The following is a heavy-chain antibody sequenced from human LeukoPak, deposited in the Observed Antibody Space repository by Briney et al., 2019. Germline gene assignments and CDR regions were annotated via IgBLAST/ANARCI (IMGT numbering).Heavy chain of an antibody. CDR3: AKEGRAAAFDI. CDR1: GFTFSSYA. J-gene: IGHJ3*02. D-gene: IGHD3-10*01. V-gene: IGHV3-23*01. CDR2: ISGSGGST. Sequence: GSLRLSCAASGFTFSSYAMSWVRQAPGQGLEWVSAISGSGGSTYYADSVKGRFTISRYNSKTTLYLQMNSLTAEDTAVYYCAKEGRAAAFDIWGQGTMVTVSS.